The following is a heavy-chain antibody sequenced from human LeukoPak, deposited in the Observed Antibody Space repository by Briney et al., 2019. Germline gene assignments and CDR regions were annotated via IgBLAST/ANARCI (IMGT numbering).Heavy chain of an antibody. CDR1: GYTFTSYG. J-gene: IGHJ3*01. CDR3: ARSNYYDSSGSAPEDL. Sequence: AASVKVSCKASGYTFTSYGISWVRQAPGQGLDWMGWISAYNGNTNYAQKLQGRVTMTTDTSTSTAYMELRSLRSDDTAVYYCARSNYYDSSGSAPEDLWGQGTMVTVSS. V-gene: IGHV1-18*01. CDR2: ISAYNGNT. D-gene: IGHD3-22*01.